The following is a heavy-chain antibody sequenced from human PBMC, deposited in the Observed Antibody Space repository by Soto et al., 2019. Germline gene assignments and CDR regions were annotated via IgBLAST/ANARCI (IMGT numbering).Heavy chain of an antibody. V-gene: IGHV4-39*01. Sequence: KPSETLSLTCTVSGGSITSSSHFWGWVRQPPGKGLEWIGTIYFTGNTYYTPSLKSRLTMSIDTSKNEFSLRLNSVTAADTAVYYCAGQTFTIAAASYGRSNWFDPSGPGTVGTVS. CDR2: IYFTGNT. J-gene: IGHJ5*02. D-gene: IGHD5-18*01. CDR3: AGQTFTIAAASYGRSNWFDP. CDR1: GGSITSSSHF.